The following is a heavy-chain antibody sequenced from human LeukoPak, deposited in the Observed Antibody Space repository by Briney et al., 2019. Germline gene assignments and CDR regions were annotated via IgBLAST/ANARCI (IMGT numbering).Heavy chain of an antibody. CDR1: GYTFTRDG. CDR3: ARAGAQYTSHFDY. J-gene: IGHJ4*02. CDR2: ISASNGNT. Sequence: ASVKVSCKAFGYTFTRDGISWVRQAPGQGLEWMGWISASNGNTKYAQNFEGRVTMTTDTSTSTAYMELRSLRSDDTAVFYCARAGAQYTSHFDYWGQGTLVTVSS. D-gene: IGHD7-27*01. V-gene: IGHV1-18*01.